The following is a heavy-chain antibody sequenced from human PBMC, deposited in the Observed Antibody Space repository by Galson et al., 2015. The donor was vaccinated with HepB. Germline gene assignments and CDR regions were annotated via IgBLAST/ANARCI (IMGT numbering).Heavy chain of an antibody. Sequence: TLSLTCTVSGGSINNYFWSWIRQPAGKGLQWIGRVYSTGTTNYNPSLESRVTMSIDTSKSQFSLKLNSVTAADTAVYYCARGTTVTDGDYFYYHGMDVWGQGTTVTVSS. CDR3: ARGTTVTDGDYFYYHGMDV. V-gene: IGHV4-4*07. D-gene: IGHD4-17*01. CDR2: VYSTGTT. CDR1: GGSINNYF. J-gene: IGHJ6*02.